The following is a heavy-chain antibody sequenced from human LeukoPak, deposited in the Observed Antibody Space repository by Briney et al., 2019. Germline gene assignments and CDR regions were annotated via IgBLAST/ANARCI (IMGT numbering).Heavy chain of an antibody. CDR3: ARDAVDTANAV. D-gene: IGHD5-18*01. V-gene: IGHV3-74*01. Sequence: GGSLRLSCAASGFTFTTYWMHWVRQAPGKGLVWVSHINSDGSITSYADSVKDRFTISRDNAKNTLYLQMNSLRAEDTAVYYCARDAVDTANAVWGQGTTVTVSS. J-gene: IGHJ6*02. CDR1: GFTFTTYW. CDR2: INSDGSIT.